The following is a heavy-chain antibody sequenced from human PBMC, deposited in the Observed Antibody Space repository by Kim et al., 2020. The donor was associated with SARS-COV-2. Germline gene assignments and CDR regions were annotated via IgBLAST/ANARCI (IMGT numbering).Heavy chain of an antibody. V-gene: IGHV3-48*02. CDR3: ARDHDYGDYAPRYYYYYGMDV. CDR2: ISSSSSTI. Sequence: GGSLRLSCAASGFTFSSYSMNWVRQAPGKGLEWVSYISSSSSTIYYADSVKGRFTISRDNAKNSLYLQMNSLRDEDTAVYYCARDHDYGDYAPRYYYYYGMDVWAKGPRSPSP. D-gene: IGHD4-17*01. CDR1: GFTFSSYS. J-gene: IGHJ6*02.